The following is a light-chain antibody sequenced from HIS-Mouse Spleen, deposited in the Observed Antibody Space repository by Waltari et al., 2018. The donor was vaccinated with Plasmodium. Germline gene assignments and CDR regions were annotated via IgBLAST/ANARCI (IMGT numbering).Light chain of an antibody. CDR3: QQYNSYSWT. V-gene: IGKV1-5*03. Sequence: DIQMTQSPSTLSASVGDRVTSTCRASQSISSRLAWYQQKPGTAPKLLIYKASSLESGVPSRFSGSGSGTEFTLTISSLQPDDFATYYCQQYNSYSWTFGQGTKVEIK. CDR2: KAS. CDR1: QSISSR. J-gene: IGKJ1*01.